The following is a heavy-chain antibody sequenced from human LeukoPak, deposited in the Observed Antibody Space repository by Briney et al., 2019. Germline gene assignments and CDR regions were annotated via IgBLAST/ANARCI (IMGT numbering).Heavy chain of an antibody. J-gene: IGHJ4*02. D-gene: IGHD6-19*01. CDR2: IYPGDSDT. V-gene: IGHV5-51*01. CDR3: ARLATMYSSGWFYFDY. Sequence: GGSLQISCLGSGYRFTTYWIAWVRQMPGKGLEWMGIIYPGDSDTRYSPSFQGQVTISADKSISTAYLQWSSLEASDTAIYYCARLATMYSSGWFYFDYWGQGALVTVSS. CDR1: GYRFTTYW.